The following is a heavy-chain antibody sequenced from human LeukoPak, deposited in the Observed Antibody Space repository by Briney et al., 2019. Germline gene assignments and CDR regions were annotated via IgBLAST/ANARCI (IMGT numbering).Heavy chain of an antibody. CDR2: ISYDGSNK. CDR1: GFTSSSYG. Sequence: PGGSLRLSCAASGFTSSSYGMHWVRQAPGKGLEWVAVISYDGSNKYYADSVKGRFTISRDNSKNTLYLQMNSLRAEDTAVYYCAKACGQYCGGDCYGFPRGRLYFDYWGQGTLVTVSS. V-gene: IGHV3-30*18. J-gene: IGHJ4*02. CDR3: AKACGQYCGGDCYGFPRGRLYFDY. D-gene: IGHD2-21*02.